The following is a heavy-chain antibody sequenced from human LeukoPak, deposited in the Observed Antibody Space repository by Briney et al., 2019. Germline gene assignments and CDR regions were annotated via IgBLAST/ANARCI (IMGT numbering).Heavy chain of an antibody. CDR3: VRDPSSGYYGGFDS. D-gene: IGHD3-22*01. CDR1: GFTFDNYG. CDR2: ISWNSGYI. V-gene: IGHV3-9*01. J-gene: IGHJ4*02. Sequence: PGMSLRLSCAASGFTFDNYGMHWVRQGQGKGLEWVSSISWNSGYIVYADSVKGRFTVSRDNAKNSLFLQIDDLRGEDTAFYYCVRDPSSGYYGGFDSWGQGTLVTVSS.